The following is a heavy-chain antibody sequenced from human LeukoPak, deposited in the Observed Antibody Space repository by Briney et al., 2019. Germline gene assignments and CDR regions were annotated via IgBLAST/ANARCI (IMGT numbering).Heavy chain of an antibody. D-gene: IGHD3-10*01. CDR1: GYTFTGYY. CDR3: ASRYGLQGHDAFDI. Sequence: RRASVKVSCKASGYTFTGYYMHWVRQAPGQGLEWMGWINTNTGNPTYAQGFTGRFVFSLDTSVSTAYLQISSLKAEDTAVYYCASRYGLQGHDAFDIWGQGTMVTVSS. V-gene: IGHV7-4-1*02. CDR2: INTNTGNP. J-gene: IGHJ3*02.